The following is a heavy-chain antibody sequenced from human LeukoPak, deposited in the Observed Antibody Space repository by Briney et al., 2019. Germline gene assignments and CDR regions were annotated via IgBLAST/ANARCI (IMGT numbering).Heavy chain of an antibody. CDR2: IKSKSDGGTT. J-gene: IGHJ4*02. CDR3: TTDPFLPTDY. Sequence: KPGGSLRLSCAASGFTFSNAWMTWVRQAPGKGLEWVGRIKSKSDGGTTDYAAPVKGRFTISRDDSKKTLFLQMNSLKTEDTGMYYCTTDPFLPTDYWGQGTLVTVSS. CDR1: GFTFSNAW. V-gene: IGHV3-15*01.